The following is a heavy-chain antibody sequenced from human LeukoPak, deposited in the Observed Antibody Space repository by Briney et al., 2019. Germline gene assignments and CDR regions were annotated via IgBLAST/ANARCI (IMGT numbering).Heavy chain of an antibody. J-gene: IGHJ4*02. CDR1: GYSFTSYW. CDR2: IYPADSDS. CDR3: ASLPPRGYSYGYVDY. Sequence: GESLKISCMGSGYSFTSYWSGWVPQIPGKGLEWMGQIYPADSDSRYRPSFQGQVTIPADQSISTAYLQWSSLKASDTARYYCASLPPRGYSYGYVDYWGQGTLVTVSS. D-gene: IGHD5-18*01. V-gene: IGHV5-51*01.